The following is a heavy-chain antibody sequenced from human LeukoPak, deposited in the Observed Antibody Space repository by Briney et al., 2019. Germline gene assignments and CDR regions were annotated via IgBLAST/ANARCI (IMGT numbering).Heavy chain of an antibody. D-gene: IGHD4-17*01. Sequence: SGTLSLTCAVSGGSISSGGYTWSWIRQPPGKGLEWIGYIYHSGSTYYNPSLKSRVTISVDRSKNQFSLKLSSVTAADTAVYYCARVGGDYADWYFDLWGRGTLVTVSS. V-gene: IGHV4-30-2*01. CDR1: GGSISSGGYT. CDR2: IYHSGST. CDR3: ARVGGDYADWYFDL. J-gene: IGHJ2*01.